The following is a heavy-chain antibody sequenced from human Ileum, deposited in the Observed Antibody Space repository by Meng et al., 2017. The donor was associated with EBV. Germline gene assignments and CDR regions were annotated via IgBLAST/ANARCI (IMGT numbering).Heavy chain of an antibody. CDR2: IDTDGSTT. V-gene: IGHV3-74*01. Sequence: EVQLVESGGGLVQPGGSLRLSCAASGFTFSNSWMHWLRQAPGKGLVWVSHIDTDGSTTNYAGSVKGRFTISRDNAKNTLSLQMNSLRVEDTAGYYCVRGGLGPWYWGQGTLVTVSS. CDR3: VRGGLGPWY. J-gene: IGHJ4*02. CDR1: GFTFSNSW. D-gene: IGHD3/OR15-3a*01.